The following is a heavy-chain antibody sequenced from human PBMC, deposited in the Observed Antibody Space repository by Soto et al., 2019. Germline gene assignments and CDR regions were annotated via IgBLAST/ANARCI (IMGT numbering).Heavy chain of an antibody. J-gene: IGHJ4*02. CDR3: ARGHAFDFDY. V-gene: IGHV4-59*01. CDR2: IYYSGST. Sequence: QVQLQESGPGLVKPSETLSLTCTVSGGSIRNYYWSWIRQPPGKGLEWIGHIYYSGSTNYNPSLKSRATISEDTSKNQFSLKLSSVTAADTAVYYCARGHAFDFDYWGQGTLVTVSS. CDR1: GGSIRNYY.